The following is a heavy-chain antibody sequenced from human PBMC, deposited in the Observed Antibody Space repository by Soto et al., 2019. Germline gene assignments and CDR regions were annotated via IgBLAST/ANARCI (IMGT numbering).Heavy chain of an antibody. Sequence: QVQLVESGGGVVQPGRSLRLSCAASGFTFSSYAMHWVRQAPGKGLEWVAVISYDGSNKYYADSVKGRFTISRDNSKNTLYLQMNRLRAEDTAVYYCARAFPIYCTKGVCSEVNSYGMDVWGQGTTVTVSS. CDR1: GFTFSSYA. CDR2: ISYDGSNK. D-gene: IGHD2-8*01. CDR3: ARAFPIYCTKGVCSEVNSYGMDV. J-gene: IGHJ6*02. V-gene: IGHV3-30-3*01.